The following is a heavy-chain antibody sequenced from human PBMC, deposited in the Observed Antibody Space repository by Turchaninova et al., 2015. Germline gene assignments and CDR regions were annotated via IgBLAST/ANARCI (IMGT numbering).Heavy chain of an antibody. CDR1: GFAFSGSA. CDR2: IRSKANNYAT. J-gene: IGHJ4*02. CDR3: TNNWGSEVY. Sequence: VQLVESGGGLVQPGGSLNLSCAASGFAFSGSAMHWVRQASGKGLGWVGRIRSKANNYATAYAASVKGRFTISRDDSKNTAYLQMSSLKTEDTAVYYCTNNWGSEVYWGQGTLVTVSS. D-gene: IGHD3-16*01. V-gene: IGHV3-73*02.